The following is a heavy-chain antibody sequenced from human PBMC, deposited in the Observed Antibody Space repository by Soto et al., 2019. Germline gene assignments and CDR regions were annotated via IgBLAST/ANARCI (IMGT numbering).Heavy chain of an antibody. CDR2: INPSGGST. CDR3: ARADYYGSGSYYYYYYGMDV. Sequence: ASVKVSCKASGYTFTSYYMHWVRQAPGQGLEWMGIINPSGGSTSYAQKFQGRVTMTRDTSTSTVYMELSSLRSEDTAVYYCARADYYGSGSYYYYYYGMDVWGQGTTVTVSS. D-gene: IGHD3-10*01. V-gene: IGHV1-46*03. CDR1: GYTFTSYY. J-gene: IGHJ6*02.